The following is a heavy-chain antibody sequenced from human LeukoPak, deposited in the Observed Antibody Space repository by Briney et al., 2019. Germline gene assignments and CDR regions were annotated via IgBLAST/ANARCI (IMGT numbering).Heavy chain of an antibody. J-gene: IGHJ3*02. V-gene: IGHV4-59*06. CDR1: GGSISSYY. CDR3: ARDLSGYDAFDI. D-gene: IGHD5-24*01. Sequence: SETLSLTCTVSGGSISSYYWSWIRQHPGKGLEWIGYIYYSGSTYYNPSLKSRVTISVDTSKNQFSLKLSSVTAADTAVYYCARDLSGYDAFDIWGQGTMVTVSS. CDR2: IYYSGST.